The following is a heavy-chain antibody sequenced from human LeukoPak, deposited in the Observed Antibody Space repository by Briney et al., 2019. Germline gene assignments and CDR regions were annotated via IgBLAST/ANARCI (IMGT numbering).Heavy chain of an antibody. D-gene: IGHD3-10*01. J-gene: IGHJ4*02. CDR3: ARVPYYYGSGTKILDY. CDR1: GFTFSSYW. Sequence: GGSLRLSCAASGFTFSSYWMSWVRQAPGKGLEWVANIKQDGSEKYYVDSVKGRFTISRDNAKNSLYLQMNSLRAEDTAVYYCARVPYYYGSGTKILDYWGQGTLVTVSS. CDR2: IKQDGSEK. V-gene: IGHV3-7*04.